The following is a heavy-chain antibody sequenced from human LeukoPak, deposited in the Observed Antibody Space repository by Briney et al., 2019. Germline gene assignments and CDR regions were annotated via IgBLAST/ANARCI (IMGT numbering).Heavy chain of an antibody. V-gene: IGHV3-23*01. CDR1: GFAFSSQA. D-gene: IGHD6-19*01. CDR2: ISDSGGIT. CDR3: AKDARRTSGWYFFDY. Sequence: GGSLRLSCAASGFAFSSQAMGWVRQAPGKGLEWVSVISDSGGITYYADSVKGGFTISRDNSKNTRFLQMNSLRAEDTAVYFCAKDARRTSGWYFFDYWGQGTLVTVSS. J-gene: IGHJ4*02.